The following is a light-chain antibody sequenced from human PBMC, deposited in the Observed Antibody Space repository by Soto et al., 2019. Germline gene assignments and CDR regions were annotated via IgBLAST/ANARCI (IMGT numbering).Light chain of an antibody. CDR3: CSYAGSSTFYV. V-gene: IGLV2-23*02. Sequence: LTQPASVSGSPGQSITISCTGTSSDVGSYNLVSWYQQHPGKAPKLMIYEVSKRPSGVSNRFSGSKSGNTASLTISGLQAEDEADYYCCSYAGSSTFYVFGTGTKVTV. J-gene: IGLJ1*01. CDR2: EVS. CDR1: SSDVGSYNL.